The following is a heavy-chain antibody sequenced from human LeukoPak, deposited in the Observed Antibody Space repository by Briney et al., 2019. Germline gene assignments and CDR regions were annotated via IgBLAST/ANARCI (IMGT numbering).Heavy chain of an antibody. J-gene: IGHJ1*01. D-gene: IGHD4-17*01. V-gene: IGHV3-30*18. CDR2: ISYDGSNK. Sequence: GGSLRPSCAASGFTFSSYGMHWVRQAPGKGLEWVAVISYDGSNKYYADSVKGRFTISRDNSKNTLYLQMNSLRAEDTAVYYCAKDDTVFSFQHWGQGTLVTVSS. CDR3: AKDDTVFSFQH. CDR1: GFTFSSYG.